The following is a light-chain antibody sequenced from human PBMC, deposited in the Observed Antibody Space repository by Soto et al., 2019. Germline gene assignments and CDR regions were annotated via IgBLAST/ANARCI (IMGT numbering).Light chain of an antibody. J-gene: IGKJ4*01. V-gene: IGKV1-39*01. Sequence: DIQMTQSPSSLSASVGDGVTITCRASQSVSSHLNWYQQRPGKAPRLLIYAASILQSGVPSRFNGSGYGPNFTLTISSLQPDDFATYYCQQTYSTPLTFGGGTKVEIK. CDR2: AAS. CDR3: QQTYSTPLT. CDR1: QSVSSH.